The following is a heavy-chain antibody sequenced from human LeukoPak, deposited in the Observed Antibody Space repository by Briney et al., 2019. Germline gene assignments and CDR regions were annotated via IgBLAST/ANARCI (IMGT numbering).Heavy chain of an antibody. J-gene: IGHJ4*02. D-gene: IGHD5-18*01. CDR3: VASGGYSYGYGY. CDR1: GGSFSGYY. CDR2: INHSGST. Sequence: SETLSLTCAVYGGSFSGYYWSWIRQPPGKGLEWIGEINHSGSTNYNPSLKSRVTISVDTFKNQFSLKLSSVTAADTAVYYCVASGGYSYGYGYWGQGTLVTVSS. V-gene: IGHV4-34*01.